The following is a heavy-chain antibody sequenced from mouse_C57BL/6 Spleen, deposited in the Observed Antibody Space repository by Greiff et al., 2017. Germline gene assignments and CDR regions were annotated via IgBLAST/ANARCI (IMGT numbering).Heavy chain of an antibody. D-gene: IGHD2-4*01. J-gene: IGHJ4*01. CDR3: ARLRARDYGHMDY. CDR2: IDPSDSET. V-gene: IGHV1-52*01. Sequence: QVQLQQPGAELVRPGSSVKLSCKASGYTFTSYWMHWVKQRPIQGLEWIGNIDPSDSETHYNQKFKDKATLTVDKSSSTAYMQLSSLTSEDSAVYYCARLRARDYGHMDYWGQGTSVTVSS. CDR1: GYTFTSYW.